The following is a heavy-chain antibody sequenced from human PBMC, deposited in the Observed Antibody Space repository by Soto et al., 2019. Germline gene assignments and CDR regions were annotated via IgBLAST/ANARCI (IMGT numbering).Heavy chain of an antibody. V-gene: IGHV3-48*01. CDR3: ARDGGHARQFDP. CDR2: ISSGSSTI. D-gene: IGHD3-16*01. Sequence: EVQLVESGGGLVQPGGSLRLSCAASGFTFRSYIMNWVRQAPGKGLEWVSYISSGSSTIYYADSVKGRFTISRDNAKNSLYLQMNSLRVEDTAVYYCARDGGHARQFDPWGQGTLVTVSA. J-gene: IGHJ5*02. CDR1: GFTFRSYI.